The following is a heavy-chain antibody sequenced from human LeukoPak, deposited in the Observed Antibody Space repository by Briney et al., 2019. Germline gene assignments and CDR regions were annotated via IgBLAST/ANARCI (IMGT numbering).Heavy chain of an antibody. CDR2: ISGSGGST. V-gene: IGHV3-23*01. J-gene: IGHJ2*01. Sequence: GGSLRLSCAASGFTFSSYAMSWVRQAPGKGLEWVSAISGSGGSTYYADSVKGRFTISRDNSKNTLFLQLNSLRAEDTAVYYCAKDPLGISYWYFDLWGRGTLVTVSS. CDR3: AKDPLGISYWYFDL. CDR1: GFTFSSYA. D-gene: IGHD7-27*01.